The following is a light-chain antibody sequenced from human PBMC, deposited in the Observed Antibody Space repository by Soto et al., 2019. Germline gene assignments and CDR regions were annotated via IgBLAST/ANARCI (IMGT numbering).Light chain of an antibody. CDR1: QSVSSY. CDR2: NAS. CDR3: QQRRNWPPKIT. J-gene: IGKJ5*01. V-gene: IGKV3-11*01. Sequence: EIVLTQSPATLYLSPGERATLSCRASQSVSSYLAWYQQKPGQAPRLLIYNASNRATGIPARFSGSGPETALTLTISTLEPEDFAVYYCQQRRNWPPKITCGQGTRLEIK.